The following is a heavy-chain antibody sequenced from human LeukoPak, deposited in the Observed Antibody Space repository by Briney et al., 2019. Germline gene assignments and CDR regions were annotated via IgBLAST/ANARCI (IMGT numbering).Heavy chain of an antibody. Sequence: ASVKVSCKASGYTFTGYYMHWVRQAPGRGLEWMGWINPNSGGTNYAQKFQGRVTMTRDTSISTAYMELSRLRSDDTAVYYCARARPADYYYMDVWGKGTTVTISS. V-gene: IGHV1-2*02. D-gene: IGHD2-2*01. CDR2: INPNSGGT. CDR3: ARARPADYYYMDV. CDR1: GYTFTGYY. J-gene: IGHJ6*03.